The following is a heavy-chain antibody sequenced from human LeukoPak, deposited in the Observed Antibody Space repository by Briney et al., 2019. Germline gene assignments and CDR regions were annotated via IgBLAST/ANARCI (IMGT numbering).Heavy chain of an antibody. D-gene: IGHD2-8*01. CDR3: ARDGVPQAPGLGFDP. CDR2: IYHSGTT. Sequence: NASETLSLTCTVSGGSISSGGYYWSWIRQPPGKGLEWIGYIYHSGTTYYNSSLKSRVTISVDRSKNQFSLKLSSVTAADTAVYYCARDGVPQAPGLGFDPWGQGTLVTVSS. V-gene: IGHV4-30-2*01. CDR1: GGSISSGGYY. J-gene: IGHJ5*02.